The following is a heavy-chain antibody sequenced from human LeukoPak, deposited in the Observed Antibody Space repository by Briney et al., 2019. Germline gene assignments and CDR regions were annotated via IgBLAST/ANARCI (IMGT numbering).Heavy chain of an antibody. CDR1: GGTFSSYA. V-gene: IGHV1-69*06. D-gene: IGHD2-2*01. Sequence: SVKVSCKASGGTFSSYAISWVRQAPGQGLEWMGRITPIFGTANYAQKFQGRVTITADKSTNTAYMELSSLRSEDTAVYYCARDGAGGYCGSTRCYVFDPWGQGTLVTVSS. CDR3: ARDGAGGYCGSTRCYVFDP. J-gene: IGHJ5*02. CDR2: ITPIFGTA.